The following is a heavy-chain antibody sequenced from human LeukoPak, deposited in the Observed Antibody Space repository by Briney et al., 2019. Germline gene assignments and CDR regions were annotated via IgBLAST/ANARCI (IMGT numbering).Heavy chain of an antibody. J-gene: IGHJ3*02. V-gene: IGHV1-2*02. CDR2: INPNSGGT. D-gene: IGHD3-10*01. CDR3: ARDGSFDN. Sequence: GASVKVSCMASGYTFTGYYMXWVRXAPGQXLEWMGWINPNSGGTNYAQKFQGKVTMTRETSISTAYMELSRLRSDDTAVYYCARDGSFDNWGQGTMVTVSS. CDR1: GYTFTGYY.